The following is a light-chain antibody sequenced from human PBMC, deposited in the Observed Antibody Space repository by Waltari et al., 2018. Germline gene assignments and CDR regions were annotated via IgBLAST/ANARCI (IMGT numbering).Light chain of an antibody. Sequence: QSVLTQPPSVSAAPGQRVPISCPGGSSTIWYNFVSWYQQFPGTAPKLLIYGKTDRPSGIPGRCSGYRSGTSATLDITGLQAEDEADYYCGTWDSSLSGAVFGGGTHLTVL. J-gene: IGLJ7*01. CDR2: GKT. CDR3: GTWDSSLSGAV. CDR1: SSTIWYNF. V-gene: IGLV1-51*02.